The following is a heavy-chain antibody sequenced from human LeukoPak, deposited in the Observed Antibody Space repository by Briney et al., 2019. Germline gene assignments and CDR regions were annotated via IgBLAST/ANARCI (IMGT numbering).Heavy chain of an antibody. CDR2: FSGSGGST. CDR3: ARVGSHSGSLSLIRRNYKYYYYMDV. V-gene: IGHV3-23*01. Sequence: GGSLRLSCAASGFTFSSYAMSWVRQAPGKGLECISGFSGSGGSTYYADSVKGRFTISRDNSKNTLYLQMNSLRAEDTAVYYCARVGSHSGSLSLIRRNYKYYYYMDVWGKGTTVTISS. CDR1: GFTFSSYA. D-gene: IGHD3-10*01. J-gene: IGHJ6*03.